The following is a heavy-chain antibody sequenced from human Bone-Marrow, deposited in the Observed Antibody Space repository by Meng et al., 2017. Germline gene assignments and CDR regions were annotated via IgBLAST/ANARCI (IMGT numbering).Heavy chain of an antibody. Sequence: GESLKISCAASGFTFSSSAMHWVRQASGKGLEWVACIRSKANSYSTAYSATVKGRFTISRDDTKNTAYLQMNSLKTEDTSVYYCTGLRVVGSDDWFDPWGQGTLVTVSS. CDR2: IRSKANSYST. V-gene: IGHV3-73*01. D-gene: IGHD1-26*01. CDR3: TGLRVVGSDDWFDP. J-gene: IGHJ5*02. CDR1: GFTFSSSA.